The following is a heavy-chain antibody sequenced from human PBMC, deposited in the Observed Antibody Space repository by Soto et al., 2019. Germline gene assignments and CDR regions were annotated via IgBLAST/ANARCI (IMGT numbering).Heavy chain of an antibody. D-gene: IGHD2-15*01. Sequence: SVKVSCKASGGTFSSYAISWVRQAPGQGLEWMGGIIPIFGTANYAQKFQGRVTITADESTSTAYMELSSLRSEDTAVYYCARDRDNGGGFFDYWGQGTRVTVSS. CDR3: ARDRDNGGGFFDY. CDR1: GGTFSSYA. CDR2: IIPIFGTA. V-gene: IGHV1-69*13. J-gene: IGHJ4*02.